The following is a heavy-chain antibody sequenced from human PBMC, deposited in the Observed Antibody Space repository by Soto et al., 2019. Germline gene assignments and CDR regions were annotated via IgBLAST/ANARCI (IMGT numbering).Heavy chain of an antibody. CDR1: GFTFSSYT. J-gene: IGHJ6*02. CDR2: ILYDGGNK. Sequence: GGSLRLSCAASGFTFSSYTIHWVRQAPGKGLEWVALILYDGGNKYYADSVKGGFTISRVNSKNTLYLQMNSLRAEDTAVYYCARDNGYSHGHGMDVWGQGTTVTVSS. V-gene: IGHV3-30-3*01. D-gene: IGHD5-18*01. CDR3: ARDNGYSHGHGMDV.